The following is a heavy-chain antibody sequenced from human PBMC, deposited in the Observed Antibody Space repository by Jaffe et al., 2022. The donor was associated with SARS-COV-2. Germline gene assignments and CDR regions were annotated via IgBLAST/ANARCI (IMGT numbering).Heavy chain of an antibody. Sequence: EVQLVESGGGLVQPGGSLRLSCAASGFTFSSYSMNWVRQAPGKGLEWVSYISSSSSTIYYADSVKGRFTISRDNAKNSLYLQMNSLRDEDTAVYYCARVDFWSGYEGGYFDYWGQGTLVTVSS. V-gene: IGHV3-48*02. CDR1: GFTFSSYS. D-gene: IGHD3-3*01. J-gene: IGHJ4*02. CDR2: ISSSSSTI. CDR3: ARVDFWSGYEGGYFDY.